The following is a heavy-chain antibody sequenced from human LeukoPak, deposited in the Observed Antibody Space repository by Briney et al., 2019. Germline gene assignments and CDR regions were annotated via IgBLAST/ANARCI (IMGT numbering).Heavy chain of an antibody. CDR2: IWYDGSNK. Sequence: PGGSLRLSCAASGFTFSSYGMHWVRQAPGKGLEWVAVIWYDGSNKYYADSVKGRFTISRDNSKNTLYLQMNSLRAEDTAVYYCVKCPRRATISWYFDYWGQGTLVTVSS. CDR1: GFTFSSYG. V-gene: IGHV3-33*06. CDR3: VKCPRRATISWYFDY. J-gene: IGHJ4*02. D-gene: IGHD3-9*01.